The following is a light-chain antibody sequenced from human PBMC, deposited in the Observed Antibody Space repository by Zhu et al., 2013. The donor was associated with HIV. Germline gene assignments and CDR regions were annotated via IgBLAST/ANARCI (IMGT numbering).Light chain of an antibody. CDR2: EVS. CDR3: AAWDDSLNGWV. J-gene: IGLJ3*02. CDR1: SSDVAGYNY. V-gene: IGLV2-14*01. Sequence: QSALTQPASVSGSPGQSITISCTGTSSDVAGYNYVSWYQHHPGKAPKLIIYEVSNRPSGVSNRFSGSKSGNTASLTISGLQAEDEADYYCAAWDDSLNGWVFGGGTKLTVL.